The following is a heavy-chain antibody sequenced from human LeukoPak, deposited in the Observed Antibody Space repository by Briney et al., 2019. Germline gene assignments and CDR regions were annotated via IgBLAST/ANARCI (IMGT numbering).Heavy chain of an antibody. Sequence: GRSLRLSCAASGFTFSSYAMHWVRQAPGKGLEWVAVISYDGSNKYYADSVKGRFTISRDNSKNTLYLQMNSLRAEDTAVYYCAKDPMDCSGGSCPRDYYYGMDVWGQGTTVTVSS. J-gene: IGHJ6*02. CDR2: ISYDGSNK. CDR3: AKDPMDCSGGSCPRDYYYGMDV. D-gene: IGHD2-15*01. CDR1: GFTFSSYA. V-gene: IGHV3-30-3*01.